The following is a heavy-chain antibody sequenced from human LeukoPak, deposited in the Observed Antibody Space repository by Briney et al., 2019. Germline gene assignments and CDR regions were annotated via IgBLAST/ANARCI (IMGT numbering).Heavy chain of an antibody. CDR1: GYTFTSYG. J-gene: IGHJ4*02. D-gene: IGHD4-17*01. Sequence: ASVKVSCKASGYTFTSYGISWVRQAPGQGLEWMGWISAYNGNTNYAQKLQGGVTMTTDTSTSTAYMELRSLRSDDTAVYYCARSGRIVTTVTGRYWGQGTLVTVSS. CDR2: ISAYNGNT. CDR3: ARSGRIVTTVTGRY. V-gene: IGHV1-18*01.